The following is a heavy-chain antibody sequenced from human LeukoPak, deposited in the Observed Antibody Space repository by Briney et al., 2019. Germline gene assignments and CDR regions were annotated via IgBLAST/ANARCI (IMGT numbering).Heavy chain of an antibody. D-gene: IGHD5-18*01. J-gene: IGHJ3*02. Sequence: GGSLRLSCAASGFTFSSYSMNWVRQAPGKGLEWVSSISSSSSYIYYADSVKGRFTISRDNAKNSLYLQMNSQRAEDTAVYYCARDMSGYSYGYVTGAFDIWGQGTMVTGSS. CDR3: ARDMSGYSYGYVTGAFDI. V-gene: IGHV3-21*01. CDR2: ISSSSSYI. CDR1: GFTFSSYS.